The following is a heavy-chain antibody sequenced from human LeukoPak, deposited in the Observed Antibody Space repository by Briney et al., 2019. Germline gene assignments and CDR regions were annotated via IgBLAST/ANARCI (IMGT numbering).Heavy chain of an antibody. CDR2: IDHSGST. Sequence: SETLSLTCAVHGGSVSGYYWSWIRQSPGKGLEWIGEIDHSGSTSYNPSLKSRVTLSVDSSKNQFSLKLSSVTAADTAVYYCARVNVDTAMGAFDIWGQGTMVTVSS. CDR3: ARVNVDTAMGAFDI. D-gene: IGHD5-18*01. J-gene: IGHJ3*02. V-gene: IGHV4-34*01. CDR1: GGSVSGYY.